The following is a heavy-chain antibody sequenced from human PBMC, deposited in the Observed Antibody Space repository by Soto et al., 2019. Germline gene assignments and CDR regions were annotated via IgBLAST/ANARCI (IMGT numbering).Heavy chain of an antibody. CDR1: GFTFSSCA. V-gene: IGHV3-23*01. J-gene: IGHJ6*02. CDR2: IIDSGAST. CDR3: AKGRSYYCYGVDV. Sequence: GGSLRLSCAASGFTFSSCAMGWVRQAPGKGLEWVSDIIDSGASTYYADSVKGRFTISRDNSKSTLYLQMNSLRAEDTALYYCAKGRSYYCYGVDVWGQETRVTVSS.